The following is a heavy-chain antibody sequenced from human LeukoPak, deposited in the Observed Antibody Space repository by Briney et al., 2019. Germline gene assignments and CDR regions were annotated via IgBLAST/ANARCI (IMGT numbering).Heavy chain of an antibody. CDR3: ARGPRDGYSLMPYHFDY. CDR2: IIPLSGTA. Sequence: GSSVRVSCKASGGTFSSYAVSWLRQAPGQGLEWMGGIIPLSGTAKYAERFQGRVTFTTDESTTTVYMDMTTLRSEDTAVYFCARGPRDGYSLMPYHFDYWGHGTRVIVSS. J-gene: IGHJ4*01. CDR1: GGTFSSYA. D-gene: IGHD5-24*01. V-gene: IGHV1-69*05.